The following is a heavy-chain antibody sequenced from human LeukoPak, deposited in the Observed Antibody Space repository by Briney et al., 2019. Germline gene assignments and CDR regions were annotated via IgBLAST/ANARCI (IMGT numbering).Heavy chain of an antibody. CDR1: GFTFSNYW. V-gene: IGHV3-20*04. CDR2: INWNGDTT. CDR3: ARDEQLVFDY. Sequence: GGSLRLSCAASGFTFSNYWMHWVRQAPGKGLEWLSYINWNGDTTTYADSVKGRFTISRDNTKNSLYLQMNSLRAEDTAFYFCARDEQLVFDYWGQGTLVTVSS. J-gene: IGHJ4*02. D-gene: IGHD6-13*01.